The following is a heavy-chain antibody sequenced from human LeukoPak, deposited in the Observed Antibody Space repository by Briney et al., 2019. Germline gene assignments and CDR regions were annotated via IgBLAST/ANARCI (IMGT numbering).Heavy chain of an antibody. D-gene: IGHD2-15*01. J-gene: IGHJ3*02. V-gene: IGHV3-30-3*01. Sequence: GRSLRLSCAASGFTFGSYAMHWVRQAPGKGLEWVAVILYDGSNKYYADSVKGRFTISRDNSKNTLYLQMNSLRAEDTAVYYCARDATAYGAFDIWGQGTMVTVSS. CDR1: GFTFGSYA. CDR3: ARDATAYGAFDI. CDR2: ILYDGSNK.